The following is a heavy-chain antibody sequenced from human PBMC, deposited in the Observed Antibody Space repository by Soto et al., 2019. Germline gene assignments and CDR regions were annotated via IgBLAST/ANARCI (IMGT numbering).Heavy chain of an antibody. Sequence: QVQLVQSGAEVKRPGSSVKVSCKASGGTFSSFAINWVRQAPGQGLEWMGGIMPIVGSPNYAQKFQGRVTITADESTSAAYMQLGGLRSYDTAVYYCALGNAMDVWGQGTTVTVSS. J-gene: IGHJ6*02. V-gene: IGHV1-69*12. CDR1: GGTFSSFA. CDR2: IMPIVGSP. D-gene: IGHD7-27*01. CDR3: ALGNAMDV.